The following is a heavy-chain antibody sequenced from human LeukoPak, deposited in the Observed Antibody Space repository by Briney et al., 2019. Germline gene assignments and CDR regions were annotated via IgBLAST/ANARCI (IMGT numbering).Heavy chain of an antibody. CDR1: GFTFSSYA. Sequence: GGSLRLSCAASGFTFSSYAMSWVRQAPGKGLEWVSAISGSGGSTYYADSVKGRFTISRDNSKNTLYLQMNSLRAEDTAVYYCARAVPAAMFSYYFDYWGQGTLVTVSS. D-gene: IGHD2-2*01. CDR2: ISGSGGST. V-gene: IGHV3-23*01. J-gene: IGHJ4*02. CDR3: ARAVPAAMFSYYFDY.